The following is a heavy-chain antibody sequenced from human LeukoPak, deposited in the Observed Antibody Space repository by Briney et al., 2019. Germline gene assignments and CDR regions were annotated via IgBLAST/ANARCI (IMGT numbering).Heavy chain of an antibody. CDR1: GFTFSSYS. Sequence: PGGSLRLSCGASGFTFSSYSMHWVRQAPGKGLEWVAVIANDGKTTYYADSVKGRFTISRDNSKNTLYLQMNSLRAEDTAVYYCARDFDYWGQGTLVTVSS. CDR3: ARDFDY. J-gene: IGHJ4*02. CDR2: IANDGKTT. V-gene: IGHV3-30*04.